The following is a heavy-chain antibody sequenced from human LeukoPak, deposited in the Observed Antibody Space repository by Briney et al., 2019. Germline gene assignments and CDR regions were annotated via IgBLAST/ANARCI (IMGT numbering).Heavy chain of an antibody. D-gene: IGHD3-22*01. CDR1: GFSFSNFA. J-gene: IGHJ4*02. V-gene: IGHV3-23*01. CDR3: VRDRPHYYESSGFHPPSEY. Sequence: PGGSLRLSCAASGFSFSNFAMTWVRQAPGKGLEWVSSINGGHYPTYNTDSVKGRFTISRDNSKNTLYLQMNSLRAEDTAVYYCVRDRPHYYESSGFHPPSEYWGQGTLVTVSS. CDR2: INGGHYPT.